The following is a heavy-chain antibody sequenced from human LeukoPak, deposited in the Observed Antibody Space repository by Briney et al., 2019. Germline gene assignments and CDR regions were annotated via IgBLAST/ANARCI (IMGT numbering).Heavy chain of an antibody. D-gene: IGHD6-19*01. V-gene: IGHV3-66*01. CDR2: SYSAGNT. CDR3: AACGVPGTSAPSYHYGMDV. CDR1: GFAFDDYA. J-gene: IGHJ6*02. Sequence: PGGSLRLSCAASGFAFDDYAMHWVRQAPGKGLEWVSASYSAGNTYYADSVKGRFTLSRDKSKNTLYLLMDRLRVDDTAVYYCAACGVPGTSAPSYHYGMDVWGQGTTVTVSS.